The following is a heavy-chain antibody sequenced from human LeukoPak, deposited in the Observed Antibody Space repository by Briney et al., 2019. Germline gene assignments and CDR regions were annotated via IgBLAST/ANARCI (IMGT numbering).Heavy chain of an antibody. D-gene: IGHD3-16*01. V-gene: IGHV3-23*01. CDR2: ISGSGGST. CDR1: GFTFSSYA. CDR3: AKDLWGGYDFDY. Sequence: GGSLRLSCAASGFTFSSYAMNWVRQAPGKGLEWVSAISGSGGSTYYADSVKGRFTISRDNSKNTLYLQMNSLRAEDTAVYYCAKDLWGGYDFDYWGQGTLVTVSS. J-gene: IGHJ4*02.